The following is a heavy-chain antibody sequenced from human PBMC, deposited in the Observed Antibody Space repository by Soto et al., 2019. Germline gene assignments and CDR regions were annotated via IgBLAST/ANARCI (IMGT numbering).Heavy chain of an antibody. J-gene: IGHJ6*02. Sequence: PSETLSLTCTVSGGSISSGDYYWSWIRQPPGKGLEWIGYIYYSGSTYYNPSLKSRVTISVDTSKNQFSLKLSSVTAADTAVYYCARRRCSGGSCYKYYYYGMDVWGQGTTVTVSS. CDR3: ARRRCSGGSCYKYYYYGMDV. CDR2: IYYSGST. CDR1: GGSISSGDYY. D-gene: IGHD2-15*01. V-gene: IGHV4-30-4*01.